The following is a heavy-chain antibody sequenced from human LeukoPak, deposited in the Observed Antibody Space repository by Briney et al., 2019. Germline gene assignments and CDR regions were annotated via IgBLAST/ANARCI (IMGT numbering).Heavy chain of an antibody. CDR3: ARSSNKGRTVDAFDI. D-gene: IGHD1-14*01. V-gene: IGHV1-69*04. CDR2: IIPILGIA. CDR1: GGTFSSYA. J-gene: IGHJ3*02. Sequence: ASVKVSCKASGGTFSSYAISWVRQAPGQGLEWMGRIIPILGIANYAQKFQGRVTITADKSTSTAYMELSSLRSEDTAVYYCARSSNKGRTVDAFDIWGQGTMVTVSS.